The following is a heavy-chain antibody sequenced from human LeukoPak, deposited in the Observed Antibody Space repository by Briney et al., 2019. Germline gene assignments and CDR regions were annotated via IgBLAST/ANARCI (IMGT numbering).Heavy chain of an antibody. CDR1: GYTFTGYY. Sequence: ASVKVSCKASGYTFTGYYMHWVRQAPGQGLEWMGWVNPNSGGTNYAQKFQGRVTMTRDTSISTAYMELSRLRSDDTAVYYCARAAPSIAARPVYYYYYMDVWGKGTTVTVSS. V-gene: IGHV1-2*02. CDR2: VNPNSGGT. CDR3: ARAAPSIAARPVYYYYYMDV. D-gene: IGHD6-6*01. J-gene: IGHJ6*03.